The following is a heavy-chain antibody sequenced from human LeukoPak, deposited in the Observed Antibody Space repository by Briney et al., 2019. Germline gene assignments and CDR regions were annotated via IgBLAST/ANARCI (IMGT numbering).Heavy chain of an antibody. CDR1: GFTFSSNW. V-gene: IGHV3-74*01. Sequence: GGSLRLSCAASGFTFSSNWMHWVRQAPGKGLVWVSRINSDGTIINYADSVKGRFTISRDSAKNTLWLQMNSLRAEDTAIYYCVRGLGGSWGQGIPVTVSS. CDR3: VRGLGGS. D-gene: IGHD1-26*01. J-gene: IGHJ4*02. CDR2: INSDGTII.